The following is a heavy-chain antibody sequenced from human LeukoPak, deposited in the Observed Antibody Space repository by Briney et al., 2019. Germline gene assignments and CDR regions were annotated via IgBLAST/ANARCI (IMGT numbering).Heavy chain of an antibody. Sequence: GGSLRLSCAASGFTFSNAWMSWIRQAPGKGLEWIGRIKSKTDGGTADYAAPVKGRFSISRDDSKTTLHLQMNSLKTEDTAVYYCTTGMYSSGWLWGQGTLVTVSS. CDR2: IKSKTDGGTA. V-gene: IGHV3-15*01. CDR1: GFTFSNAW. CDR3: TTGMYSSGWL. J-gene: IGHJ4*02. D-gene: IGHD6-19*01.